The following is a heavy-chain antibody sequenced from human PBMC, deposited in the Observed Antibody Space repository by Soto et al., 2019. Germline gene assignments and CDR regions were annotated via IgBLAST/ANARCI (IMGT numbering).Heavy chain of an antibody. CDR2: IYYSGST. J-gene: IGHJ6*02. CDR1: GGSISSYY. Sequence: SETLSLTCTVSGGSISSYYWSWIRQPPGKGLEWIGYIYYSGSTNYNPSLKSRVTISVDTSKNQFSLKLSSVTAADTAVYYCARRGRRYDILTGYYYYGMDVWGQGTTVTVSS. V-gene: IGHV4-59*08. D-gene: IGHD3-9*01. CDR3: ARRGRRYDILTGYYYYGMDV.